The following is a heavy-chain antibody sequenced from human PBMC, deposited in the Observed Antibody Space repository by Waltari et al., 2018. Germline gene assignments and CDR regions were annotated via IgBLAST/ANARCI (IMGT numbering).Heavy chain of an antibody. D-gene: IGHD1-26*01. V-gene: IGHV4-61*09. CDR3: AGNSGSYYYYYYGMDV. Sequence: QVQLQESGPGLVKPSQTLSLTCTVSGGSISSGSYYWRWIRQPAGKGLEWIGYIYTSGSTNYNPSLKSRVTISVDTSKNQFSLKLSSVTAADTAVYYCAGNSGSYYYYYYGMDVWGQGTTVTVSS. J-gene: IGHJ6*02. CDR2: IYTSGST. CDR1: GGSISSGSYY.